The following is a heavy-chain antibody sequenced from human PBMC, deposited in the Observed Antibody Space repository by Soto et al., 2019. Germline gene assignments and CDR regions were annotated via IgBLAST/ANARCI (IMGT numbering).Heavy chain of an antibody. J-gene: IGHJ6*02. CDR2: ISAYNGNT. V-gene: IGHV1-18*01. D-gene: IGHD2-15*01. CDR3: ARDMVVVAATRGGYYYYGMDV. CDR1: GYTFTSYG. Sequence: ASVKVSCKASGYTFTSYGISWVRQAPGQGLEWMGWISAYNGNTNYAQKLQGRVTMTTDTSTSTAYMELRSLRSDDTAVYYCARDMVVVAATRGGYYYYGMDVWGQGTTVTVSS.